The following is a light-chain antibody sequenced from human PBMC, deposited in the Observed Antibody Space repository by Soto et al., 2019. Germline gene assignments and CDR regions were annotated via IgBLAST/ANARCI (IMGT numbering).Light chain of an antibody. J-gene: IGKJ4*01. CDR1: QTITPTF. Sequence: EIVLTQSPATLSVSPGERATLSCRASQTITPTFLAWYQQKPGQAPRLLIYGASSRATDIPDRFSGSGSGTDFNLTISKVEPDDFAVYYCQQFGVSPTFGGGTKVDIK. CDR3: QQFGVSPT. V-gene: IGKV3-20*01. CDR2: GAS.